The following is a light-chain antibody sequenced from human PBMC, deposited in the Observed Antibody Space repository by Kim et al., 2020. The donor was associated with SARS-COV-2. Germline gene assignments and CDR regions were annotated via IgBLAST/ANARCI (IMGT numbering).Light chain of an antibody. CDR3: QAWDSSTVV. V-gene: IGLV3-1*01. CDR1: KLGDKY. CDR2: QDS. Sequence: VSPGQTASRTCSGDKLGDKYACWYQQKPGQSPVLVIYQDSKRPSGIPERFSGSNSGNTATLTISGTQAMDEADYYCQAWDSSTVVFGGGTQLTVL. J-gene: IGLJ2*01.